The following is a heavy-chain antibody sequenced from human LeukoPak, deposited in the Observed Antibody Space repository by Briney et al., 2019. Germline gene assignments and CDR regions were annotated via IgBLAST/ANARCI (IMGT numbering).Heavy chain of an antibody. CDR2: INPSGGST. J-gene: IGHJ5*02. Sequence: ASVTVSCTASGYTFTSYYIHLLRQAPGQGLEWMGMINPSGGSTRYAQKFQGRITMTRDTSTSTVYMELSSLRSEDTAVYYCARAYWTNSYSPWGQGTLVTVSS. CDR1: GYTFTSYY. V-gene: IGHV1-46*01. CDR3: ARAYWTNSYSP. D-gene: IGHD4-11*01.